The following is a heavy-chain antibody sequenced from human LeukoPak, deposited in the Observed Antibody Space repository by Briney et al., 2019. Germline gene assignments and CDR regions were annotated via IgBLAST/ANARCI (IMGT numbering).Heavy chain of an antibody. CDR2: MNPNSGNT. V-gene: IGHV1-8*01. D-gene: IGHD1-26*01. CDR1: GYTFTSYD. Sequence: ASVKVSCKASGYTFTSYDINWVRQATGQGLEWMGWMNPNSGNTGYAQKFQGRVTMTEDTSTDTAYMELSSLRSEDTAVYYCALSSGSYPYYYYYMDVWGKGTTVTVSS. CDR3: ALSSGSYPYYYYYMDV. J-gene: IGHJ6*03.